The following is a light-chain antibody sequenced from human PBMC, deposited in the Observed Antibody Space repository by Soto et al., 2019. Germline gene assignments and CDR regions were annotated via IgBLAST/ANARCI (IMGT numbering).Light chain of an antibody. CDR2: GAS. Sequence: EIVLTQSPGTLSLTPGETATLSCRASQSVSSTFLAWYQQKPGQAPKVLIYGASTRATGIPDRFSGSGSGTDFTLTISRLEPEDFAMYYCQQYESSRKFGQGTKVEMK. CDR1: QSVSSTF. CDR3: QQYESSRK. J-gene: IGKJ1*01. V-gene: IGKV3-20*01.